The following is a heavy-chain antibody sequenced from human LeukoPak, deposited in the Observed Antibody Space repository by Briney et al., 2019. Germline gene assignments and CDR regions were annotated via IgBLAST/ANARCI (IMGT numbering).Heavy chain of an antibody. V-gene: IGHV3-30*04. CDR3: ARAEGYGGELDS. CDR2: IPYDGSNK. Sequence: GGSLRPSCAASGFTFSTYAMHWVRQAPGKGLEWVAVIPYDGSNKYYADSVKGRFTISRENSKNRLYLQMNSLRAEDTAVYYCARAEGYGGELDSWGQGTLVTVSS. CDR1: GFTFSTYA. J-gene: IGHJ4*02. D-gene: IGHD4-23*01.